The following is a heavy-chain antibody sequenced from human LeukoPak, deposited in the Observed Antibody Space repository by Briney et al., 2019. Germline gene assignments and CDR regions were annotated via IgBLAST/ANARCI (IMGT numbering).Heavy chain of an antibody. CDR3: ARHSVAGIDY. Sequence: GESLKISCKGSGYRFTNYWIGWVRQMPGKGLEWMGIIYPGDSNTRYSPSFQGQVTISADKSINTAYVQWSSLKASDTAMYYCARHSVAGIDYWGQGTLVTVSS. CDR2: IYPGDSNT. CDR1: GYRFTNYW. V-gene: IGHV5-51*01. J-gene: IGHJ4*02. D-gene: IGHD6-19*01.